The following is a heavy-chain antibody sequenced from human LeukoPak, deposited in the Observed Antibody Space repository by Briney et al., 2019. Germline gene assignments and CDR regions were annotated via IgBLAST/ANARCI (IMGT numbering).Heavy chain of an antibody. CDR2: INPNSGGT. D-gene: IGHD3-16*02. CDR1: GYTFTAYY. J-gene: IGHJ4*02. Sequence: GASVKVSCTPSGYTFTAYYMHWVRQAPGQGLEWIGWINPNSGGTNYAQKFQGRVTMTRDTSISTAYMELSRLRSDDTAVYYCARDPYNYDYVWGSYRYFDYWGQGTLVTVSS. CDR3: ARDPYNYDYVWGSYRYFDY. V-gene: IGHV1-2*02.